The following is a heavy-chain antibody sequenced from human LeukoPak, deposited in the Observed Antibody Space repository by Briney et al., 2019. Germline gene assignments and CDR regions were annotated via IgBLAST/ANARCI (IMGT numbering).Heavy chain of an antibody. J-gene: IGHJ4*02. CDR1: GGSISSYY. CDR2: IYYSGST. Sequence: SETLSLTCTVSGGSISSYYWSWIRQPPGKGLEWIGYIYYSGSTNYNPSLKSRVTISVDTSKNQFSLKLSSVAAADTAVYYCARGGQPVDFDYWGQGTLVTVSS. V-gene: IGHV4-59*08. CDR3: ARGGQPVDFDY. D-gene: IGHD2-15*01.